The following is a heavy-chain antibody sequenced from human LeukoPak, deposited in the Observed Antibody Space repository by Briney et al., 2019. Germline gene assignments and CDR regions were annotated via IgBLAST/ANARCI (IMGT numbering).Heavy chain of an antibody. CDR2: INPNSGGT. Sequence: ASVKVSCKASGYTFTGYYMHWVRQAPGQGPEWMGQINPNSGGTNYAQKFQGRVTMTRDTSISTAYMELSRLRSDDTAVYYCARASITYYYGSGSYYNVYPDYWGQGTLVTVSS. J-gene: IGHJ4*02. D-gene: IGHD3-10*01. CDR3: ARASITYYYGSGSYYNVYPDY. V-gene: IGHV1-2*06. CDR1: GYTFTGYY.